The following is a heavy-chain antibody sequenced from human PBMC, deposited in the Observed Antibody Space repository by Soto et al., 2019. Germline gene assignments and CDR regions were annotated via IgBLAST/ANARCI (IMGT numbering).Heavy chain of an antibody. J-gene: IGHJ5*02. D-gene: IGHD3-22*01. Sequence: PGGSLRLCCAASGFTFSSYAMSWVRQAPGKGLEWVSAISGSGGSTYYADSVKGRFTISRDNSKNTLYLQMNSLRAEDTAVYYCAKEDSSGYYSTPPGWFEPWGQGTLVTVSS. CDR2: ISGSGGST. CDR1: GFTFSSYA. CDR3: AKEDSSGYYSTPPGWFEP. V-gene: IGHV3-23*01.